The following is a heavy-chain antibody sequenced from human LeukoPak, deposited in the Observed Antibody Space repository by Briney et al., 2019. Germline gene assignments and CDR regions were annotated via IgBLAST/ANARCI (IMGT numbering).Heavy chain of an antibody. J-gene: IGHJ4*02. CDR2: INNSGNTI. Sequence: GGSLRLSCAPSGFTFSTYEMNWVRQAPGKGLEWVSSINNSGNTIYYADSVKGRFTISRDNSKNSLYLQMNSLRAEDTAVYYCARDASGGNLPFDYWGQGTLVTVSS. CDR3: ARDASGGNLPFDY. D-gene: IGHD4-23*01. V-gene: IGHV3-48*03. CDR1: GFTFSTYE.